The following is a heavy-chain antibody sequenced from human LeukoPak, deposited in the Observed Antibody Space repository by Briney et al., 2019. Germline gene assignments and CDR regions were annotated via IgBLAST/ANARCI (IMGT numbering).Heavy chain of an antibody. V-gene: IGHV4-39*07. CDR2: IYYVGST. J-gene: IGHJ4*02. D-gene: IGHD3-3*01. Sequence: PSETLSLTCTVSGGSISSSGYYWGWIRQPPGKGLEWIGNIYYVGSTYYNPSLNSRVTISVDTSKNQFSLKLSSVTAADTAVYYCARGFWSGYYSPVRGRKRTPVEFDYWGQGTLVTVSS. CDR3: ARGFWSGYYSPVRGRKRTPVEFDY. CDR1: GGSISSSGYY.